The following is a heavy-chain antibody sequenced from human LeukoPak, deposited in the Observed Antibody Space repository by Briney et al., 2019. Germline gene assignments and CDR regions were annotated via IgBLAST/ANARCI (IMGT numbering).Heavy chain of an antibody. CDR2: INPNSGGT. D-gene: IGHD1-14*01. Sequence: ASVKVSCKASGYTFTGYYMHWVRQAPGQGLEWMGWINPNSGGTNYAQKFQGRVTMTRDTSISTAYMELSRLRSDDTAVYYCASVEGITGTEFDYWGQGTLVTVSS. V-gene: IGHV1-2*02. CDR3: ASVEGITGTEFDY. CDR1: GYTFTGYY. J-gene: IGHJ4*02.